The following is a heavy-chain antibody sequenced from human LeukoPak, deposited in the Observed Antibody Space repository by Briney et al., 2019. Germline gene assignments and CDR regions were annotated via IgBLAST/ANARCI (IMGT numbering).Heavy chain of an antibody. CDR3: ARHKAVARLFLDY. CDR2: IYYSGST. V-gene: IGHV4-59*08. J-gene: IGHJ4*02. Sequence: SETLSLTCTVSGGSISSYYWSWIRQPPGKGLEWIGYIYYSGSTNYNPSLKSRVTISVDTSKNQFSLKLSSVTAADTAVYYCARHKAVARLFLDYWGQGTLVTVSS. D-gene: IGHD6-19*01. CDR1: GGSISSYY.